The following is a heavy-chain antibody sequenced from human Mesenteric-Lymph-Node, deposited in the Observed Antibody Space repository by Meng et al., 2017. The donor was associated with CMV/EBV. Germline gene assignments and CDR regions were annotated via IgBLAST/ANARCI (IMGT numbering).Heavy chain of an antibody. V-gene: IGHV3-30*01. CDR2: ISYEGTDK. CDR1: GFTFSSYA. D-gene: IGHD2-2*01. Sequence: GGSLRLSCAASGFTFSSYAIHWVRQAPGEGPEWVAAISYEGTDKYYADSVKGRFTISRDNSRNTLYLQMNSLRPEDTAVFYCARVRWSDLYCSGTRCHGVYYYYYGMDVWGQGTTVTVSS. CDR3: ARVRWSDLYCSGTRCHGVYYYYYGMDV. J-gene: IGHJ6*02.